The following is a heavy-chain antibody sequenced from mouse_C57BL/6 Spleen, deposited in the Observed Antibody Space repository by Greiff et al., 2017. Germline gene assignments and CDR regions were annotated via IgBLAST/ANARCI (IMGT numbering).Heavy chain of an antibody. CDR3: ARSIWGAMDY. CDR2: IYPGDGDT. CDR1: GYAFSSSW. Sequence: VQRVESGPELVKPGASVKISCKASGYAFSSSWMNWVKQRPGKGLEWIGRIYPGDGDTNYNGKFKGKATLTADKSSSTAYMQLSSLTSEDSAVYVCARSIWGAMDYWGQGTSVTVSS. J-gene: IGHJ4*01. V-gene: IGHV1-82*01. D-gene: IGHD4-1*01.